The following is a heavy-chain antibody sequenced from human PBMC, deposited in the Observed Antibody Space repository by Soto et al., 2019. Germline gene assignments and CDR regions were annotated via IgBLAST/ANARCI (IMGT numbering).Heavy chain of an antibody. CDR1: GGTFSSYA. CDR3: AAGITIFGVVTIPHHFDY. V-gene: IGHV1-69*06. D-gene: IGHD3-3*01. J-gene: IGHJ4*02. CDR2: IIPIFGTA. Sequence: QVQLVQSGAEVKKPGSSVKVSCKASGGTFSSYAISWVRQAPGQGLEWMGGIIPIFGTANYAQKFQGRVTITADKSTSPAYMELSSLRSEDTAVYYCAAGITIFGVVTIPHHFDYWGQGTLVTVSS.